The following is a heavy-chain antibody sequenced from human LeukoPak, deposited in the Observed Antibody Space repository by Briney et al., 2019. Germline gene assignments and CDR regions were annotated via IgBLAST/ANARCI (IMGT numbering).Heavy chain of an antibody. CDR3: ARVTGTGILTGYYVGPLDY. V-gene: IGHV1-24*01. Sequence: GASVKVSCKVSGYTLTELSMHWVRQAPGKGLEWMGSFDPKDGETIYAQKFQGRVTMTEDTSTDTAYMELSSLRSEDTAVYYCARVTGTGILTGYYVGPLDYWGQGTLVTVSS. CDR2: FDPKDGET. J-gene: IGHJ4*02. D-gene: IGHD3-9*01. CDR1: GYTLTELS.